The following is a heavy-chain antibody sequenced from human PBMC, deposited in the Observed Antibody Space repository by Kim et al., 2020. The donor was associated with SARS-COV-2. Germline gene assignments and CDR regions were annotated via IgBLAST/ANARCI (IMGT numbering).Heavy chain of an antibody. CDR3: ARATYYYDSSGYYRSLSCFDY. CDR2: INHSGST. V-gene: IGHV4-34*01. D-gene: IGHD3-22*01. CDR1: GGSFSGYY. J-gene: IGHJ4*02. Sequence: SETLSLTCAVYGGSFSGYYWSWIRQPPGKGLEWIGEINHSGSTNYNPSLKSRVTISVDTSKNQFSLKLSSVTAADTAVYYCARATYYYDSSGYYRSLSCFDYWGQGTLVTVSS.